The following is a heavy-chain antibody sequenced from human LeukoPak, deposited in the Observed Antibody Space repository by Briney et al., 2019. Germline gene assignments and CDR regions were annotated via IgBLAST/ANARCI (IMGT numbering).Heavy chain of an antibody. CDR3: AKETVVVVAATPDAFDI. D-gene: IGHD2-15*01. CDR1: GFNFNNYG. CDR2: ISGSGGST. J-gene: IGHJ3*02. Sequence: PGGSLRLSCAGSGFNFNNYGMSWVRQAPGKGLEWVSGISGSGGSTHYADSVKDRFTISRDNSKNTLYLQMNSLRAEDPAVYYCAKETVVVVAATPDAFDIWGQGTMVTVSS. V-gene: IGHV3-23*01.